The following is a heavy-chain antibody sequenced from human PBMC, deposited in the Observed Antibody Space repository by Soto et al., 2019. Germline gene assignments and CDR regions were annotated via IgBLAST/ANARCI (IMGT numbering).Heavy chain of an antibody. CDR3: AKGQYSGTYSLAGTTDY. CDR2: MSSDGSNK. CDR1: GFTFSTCG. J-gene: IGHJ4*02. V-gene: IGHV3-30*18. D-gene: IGHD1-26*01. Sequence: ESGGAVVQPGRSLRLSCAASGFTFSTCGMHWVRQAPGKGLEWVAVMSSDGSNKYYADSVKGRFTISRDNSKNTLYLVMNSLRVEDTGVYYCAKGQYSGTYSLAGTTDYWGQGTLVTVSS.